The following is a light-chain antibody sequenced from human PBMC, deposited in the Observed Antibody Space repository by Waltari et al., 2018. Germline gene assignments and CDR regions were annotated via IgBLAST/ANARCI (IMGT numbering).Light chain of an antibody. Sequence: QSVLTQPPSVSGAPGQRVTLSCTGRSSNIGAGYDVHWYQQLPGTAPKLLIYGNNNRPSGVPDRFSGSKSGTSASLAITGLQAEDEANYYCQSYDTNLVVFGGGTKLTVL. V-gene: IGLV1-40*01. CDR1: SSNIGAGYD. CDR3: QSYDTNLVV. J-gene: IGLJ2*01. CDR2: GNN.